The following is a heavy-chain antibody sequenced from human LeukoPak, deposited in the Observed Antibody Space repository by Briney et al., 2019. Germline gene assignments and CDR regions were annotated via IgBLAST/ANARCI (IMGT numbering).Heavy chain of an antibody. CDR3: TTDEDWNYARKDV. Sequence: GSLRLSCAASVFTFNYAWMSWVRQVPGKGLEWVGQTVSEIDGGTTDYAAPVKGRFTISRDDSKSTLYLQMNSLKIEDTAVYYCTTDEDWNYARKDVWGQGATVIVSS. CDR1: VFTFNYAW. CDR2: TVSEIDGGTT. J-gene: IGHJ6*02. D-gene: IGHD1-7*01. V-gene: IGHV3-15*04.